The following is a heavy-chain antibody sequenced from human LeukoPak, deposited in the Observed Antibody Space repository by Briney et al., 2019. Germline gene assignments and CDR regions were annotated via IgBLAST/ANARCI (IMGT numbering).Heavy chain of an antibody. J-gene: IGHJ3*02. CDR2: IYYSGST. Sequence: PSETLSLTCTISGGSISSYYWSWIRQPPGKGLEWIGYIYYSGSTSYNPSLKSRVTILVDTSKNQFSLKLRSVTAADTAVYYCARHERDASLDHAFDIWGQGTMVTVSS. V-gene: IGHV4-59*08. CDR3: ARHERDASLDHAFDI. CDR1: GGSISSYY. D-gene: IGHD5-24*01.